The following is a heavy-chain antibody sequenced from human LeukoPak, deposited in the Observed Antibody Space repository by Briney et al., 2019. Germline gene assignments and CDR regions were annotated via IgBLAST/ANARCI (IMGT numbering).Heavy chain of an antibody. CDR3: AREYYYDSSGYYPLDY. D-gene: IGHD3-22*01. CDR1: GYTFTGYY. CDR2: INPNNGGT. V-gene: IGHV1-2*02. Sequence: ASVKVSCKASGYTFTGYYMHWVRQAPGQGLEWMGWINPNNGGTNYAQKFQGRVTMTRDTSISTAYMELSRLRSDDTAVYYCAREYYYDSSGYYPLDYWGQGTLVTVSS. J-gene: IGHJ4*02.